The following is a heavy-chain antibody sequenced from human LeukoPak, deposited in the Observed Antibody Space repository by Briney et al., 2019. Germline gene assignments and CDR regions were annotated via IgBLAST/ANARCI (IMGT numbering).Heavy chain of an antibody. CDR1: GGSISSSSYY. J-gene: IGHJ6*02. V-gene: IGHV4-39*07. Sequence: PSETLSLTCTVSGGSISSSSYYWGWIRQPPGKGLEWIGEINHSGSTNYNPSLKSRVTISVDTSKNQFSLKLSSVTAADTAVYYCARLDIVVVLGRDYYGMDVWGQGTTVTVSS. CDR3: ARLDIVVVLGRDYYGMDV. CDR2: INHSGST. D-gene: IGHD2-2*03.